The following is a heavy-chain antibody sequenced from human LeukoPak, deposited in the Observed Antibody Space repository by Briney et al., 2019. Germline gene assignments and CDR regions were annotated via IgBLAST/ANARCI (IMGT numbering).Heavy chain of an antibody. Sequence: GASVKVSCKASGYTFTGNYMHWVRQAPGQGLEYMGYIDLNSGGTYYIQKFQGRVTMTRDMSINTAYVELSSLTSDDTAVYYCARGGGTVAPAPWVPFAYWGQGTLVTVSS. J-gene: IGHJ4*02. D-gene: IGHD4-11*01. V-gene: IGHV1-2*02. CDR2: IDLNSGGT. CDR1: GYTFTGNY. CDR3: ARGGGTVAPAPWVPFAY.